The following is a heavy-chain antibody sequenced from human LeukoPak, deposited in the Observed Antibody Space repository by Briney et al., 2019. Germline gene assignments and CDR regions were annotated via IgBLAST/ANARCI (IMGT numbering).Heavy chain of an antibody. J-gene: IGHJ4*02. Sequence: SETLSLTCTVSGGSISNTFYYWGWIRQPPGKGLEWIGSINYSGTTNYNPSLKSRVTISVDTSKNQFSLKLSSVTAADTAVYYCARGTYYYDSSFGYWGQGTLVTVSS. CDR1: GGSISNTFYY. D-gene: IGHD3-22*01. CDR2: INYSGTT. CDR3: ARGTYYYDSSFGY. V-gene: IGHV4-39*07.